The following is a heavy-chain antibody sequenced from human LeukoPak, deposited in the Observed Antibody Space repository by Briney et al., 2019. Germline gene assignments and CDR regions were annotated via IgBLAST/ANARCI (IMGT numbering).Heavy chain of an antibody. Sequence: SETLSLTCTVSGGSISSDDYFWSWIRQHPGKGLEWIGYIYYSGSTYYNPSLKSRLTISVDTSKNQFSLKLSSVTAVDTAVYYCARDASAQYFQHWGQGTLVTVSS. CDR1: GGSISSDDYF. V-gene: IGHV4-31*03. J-gene: IGHJ1*01. CDR3: ARDASAQYFQH. CDR2: IYYSGST.